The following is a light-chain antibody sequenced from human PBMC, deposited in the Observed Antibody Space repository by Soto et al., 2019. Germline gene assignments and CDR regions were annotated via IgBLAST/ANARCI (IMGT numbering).Light chain of an antibody. CDR3: LQDYSYPRT. CDR1: QAIRTA. V-gene: IGKV1-6*01. Sequence: AIQMTQSPSSLSASVGDRVIITCRASQAIRTALGWYQQRPGKAPKLLIYGTSNLQSGVPSRFSGSGSGTDFTLTINCLQPEDFATYYGLQDYSYPRTFGQGTKVDVK. CDR2: GTS. J-gene: IGKJ1*01.